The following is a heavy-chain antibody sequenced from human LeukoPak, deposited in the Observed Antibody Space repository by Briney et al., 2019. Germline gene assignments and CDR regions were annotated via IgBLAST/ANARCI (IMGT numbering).Heavy chain of an antibody. V-gene: IGHV4-59*11. CDR3: AGYLPYSGTYYFFDY. D-gene: IGHD1-26*01. CDR1: GGSISSHY. CDR2: IYYTGST. J-gene: IGHJ4*02. Sequence: SEILSLTCTVSGGSISSHYWSWIRQPPGKGLEWIGYIYYTGSTNYNPSLKSRVTISVDTSKNQFSLKLNSVTAADTAVYYCAGYLPYSGTYYFFDYWGQGTLVTVSS.